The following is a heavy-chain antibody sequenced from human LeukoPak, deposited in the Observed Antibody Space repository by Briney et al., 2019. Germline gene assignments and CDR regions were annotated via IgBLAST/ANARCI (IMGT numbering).Heavy chain of an antibody. CDR1: GFIFDDYG. V-gene: IGHV3-20*04. D-gene: IGHD6-19*01. CDR3: TRSSTEAD. J-gene: IGHJ4*02. Sequence: GGALRLSCVASGFIFDDYGMSWVRQAPGKGLEWFSGINRNGDSIAYADSVKGRFTISRDNAKNSLYLQMNSLRAEDTALYYCTRSSTEADWGQGTRVTVSS. CDR2: INRNGDSI.